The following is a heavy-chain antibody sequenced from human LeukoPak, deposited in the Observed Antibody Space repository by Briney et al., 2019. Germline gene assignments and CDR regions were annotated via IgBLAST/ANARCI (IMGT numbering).Heavy chain of an antibody. CDR1: GFTFSSNW. J-gene: IGHJ6*04. Sequence: PGGSLRLSCAASGFTFSSNWMHWVRQAPGKGLVWVSHINSDGSNTNYADSVKGRFTISRDNAKNTLYLQMNSLRAEDTAVYYCAGDCSSTSCYFGLVWGKGTTVTISS. CDR2: INSDGSNT. CDR3: AGDCSSTSCYFGLV. D-gene: IGHD2-2*01. V-gene: IGHV3-74*01.